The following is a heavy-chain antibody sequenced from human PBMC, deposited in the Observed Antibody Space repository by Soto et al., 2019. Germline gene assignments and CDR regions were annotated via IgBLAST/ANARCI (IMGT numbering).Heavy chain of an antibody. CDR3: AGGVGYSTFDY. CDR1: GGTFSSYA. CDR2: IIPIFGTA. V-gene: IGHV1-69*01. Sequence: QVQLLQSGAEVKKPGSSVKVSCKASGGTFSSYAISWVRQAPGQGLEWMGGIIPIFGTANYEQKFQGRVTITADESTGTAYMEVSSLRSEDTAVYYCAGGVGYSTFDYWGQGTLVTVSS. D-gene: IGHD6-13*01. J-gene: IGHJ4*02.